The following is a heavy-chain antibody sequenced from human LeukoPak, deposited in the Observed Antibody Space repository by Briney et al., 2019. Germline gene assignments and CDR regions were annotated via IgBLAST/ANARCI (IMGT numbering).Heavy chain of an antibody. CDR2: IYSGGST. V-gene: IGHV3-66*01. CDR1: GFTVSSNY. CDR3: ARPYGDGTIYGMDV. D-gene: IGHD4-17*01. J-gene: IGHJ6*02. Sequence: PGGSLRLSCAASGFTVSSNYMSWVRQAPGKGLEWVSVIYSGGSTYYADSVKGRFTVSRDNSKNTLHLQMNSLRAEDTAVYYCARPYGDGTIYGMDVWGQGTTVTVSS.